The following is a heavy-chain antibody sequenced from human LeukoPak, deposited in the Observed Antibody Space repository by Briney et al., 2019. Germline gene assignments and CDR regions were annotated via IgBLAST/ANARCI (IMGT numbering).Heavy chain of an antibody. Sequence: PSETLSLTCTVSGGSISSGSYYWSWIRQPAGKGLEWIGRIYTSGSTNYNPSLKSRVTISVDTSKNQFSLKLSSVTAADTAVYYCARAIVVVPAAGVSGHMDVWGKGTTVTVSS. J-gene: IGHJ6*03. V-gene: IGHV4-61*02. CDR2: IYTSGST. CDR3: ARAIVVVPAAGVSGHMDV. CDR1: GGSISSGSYY. D-gene: IGHD2-2*01.